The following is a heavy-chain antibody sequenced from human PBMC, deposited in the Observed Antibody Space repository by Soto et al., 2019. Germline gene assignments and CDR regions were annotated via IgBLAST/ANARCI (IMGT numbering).Heavy chain of an antibody. D-gene: IGHD6-19*01. CDR1: GYTFTSYA. V-gene: IGHV1-3*01. Sequence: QVQLVQSGAEVKKPGASVKVSCKASGYTFTSYAMHWVRQAPGQRLEWMGWINAGNGNTKYSQKFQGRVTITRDSSASTAYMELSSLRSEDTAVYYCAGIAVAGTGWDADLSGRGTLVTVSA. CDR3: AGIAVAGTGWDADL. J-gene: IGHJ2*01. CDR2: INAGNGNT.